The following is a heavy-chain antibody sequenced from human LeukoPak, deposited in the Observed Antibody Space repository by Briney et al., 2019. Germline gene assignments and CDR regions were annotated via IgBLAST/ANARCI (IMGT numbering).Heavy chain of an antibody. J-gene: IGHJ4*02. CDR2: IWYDGSNK. Sequence: GGSVRLSCAASGCTFSRYGMHWVRQAPGKGLEWVAVIWYDGSNKYYADSVKGRFTISRDNSKNTLYLQMNSLRAEDTAVYYCAREKYYYESSGYSEFDYWGQGTLVTVSS. V-gene: IGHV3-33*01. CDR1: GCTFSRYG. CDR3: AREKYYYESSGYSEFDY. D-gene: IGHD3-22*01.